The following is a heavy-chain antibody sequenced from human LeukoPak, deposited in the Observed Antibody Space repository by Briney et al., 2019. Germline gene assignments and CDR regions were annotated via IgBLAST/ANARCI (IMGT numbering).Heavy chain of an antibody. D-gene: IGHD5-18*01. J-gene: IGHJ4*01. CDR3: AGESGDTTTVNSFDF. Sequence: SLETLSLTCTVSGDSIRRYSYYWAWIRQPPGKGLEWIGSILFRGATYYNPSLKPRIIMSVDTSQNHFSLKLTSVTAADTAVYFCAGESGDTTTVNSFDFWGRGTLITVSS. CDR2: ILFRGAT. CDR1: GDSIRRYSYY. V-gene: IGHV4-39*07.